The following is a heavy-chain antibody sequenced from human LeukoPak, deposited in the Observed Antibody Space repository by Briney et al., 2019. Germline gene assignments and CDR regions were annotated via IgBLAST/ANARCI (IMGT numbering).Heavy chain of an antibody. D-gene: IGHD1-26*01. CDR3: ARDIRGARNLGSFDY. CDR2: IIPILGIA. Sequence: SVKVSCKASGGTFSSYTISWVRQAPGQGLEWMGRIIPILGIANYAQKFQGRVTITADKSTSTAYMELSSLRSEDTAMYYCARDIRGARNLGSFDYWGQGTLVTVSS. CDR1: GGTFSSYT. J-gene: IGHJ4*02. V-gene: IGHV1-69*04.